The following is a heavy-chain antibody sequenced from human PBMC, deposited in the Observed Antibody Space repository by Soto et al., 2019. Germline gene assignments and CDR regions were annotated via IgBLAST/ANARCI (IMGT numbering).Heavy chain of an antibody. D-gene: IGHD1-26*01. Sequence: QVQLVQSGAEVKKPGASVKVSCKASGYTFTGYYMHWVRQAPGQGLEWMGWINPNSGGPNYAPKCKGWVPMTRDTCISTAYMELSRLRSDATAVYYCASDAPGIDWFAPWGQGTLVTVSS. J-gene: IGHJ5*02. CDR3: ASDAPGIDWFAP. CDR1: GYTFTGYY. CDR2: INPNSGGP. V-gene: IGHV1-2*04.